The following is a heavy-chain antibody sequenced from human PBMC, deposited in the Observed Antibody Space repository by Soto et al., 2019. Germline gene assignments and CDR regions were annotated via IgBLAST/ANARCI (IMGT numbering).Heavy chain of an antibody. V-gene: IGHV3-48*03. J-gene: IGHJ6*02. CDR3: ARDNNAGVLMVYAPGEGYYYGMDV. CDR2: ISSSGSTI. Sequence: EVQLVESGGGLVQPGGSLRLSCAASGFTFSSYEMNWVRQAPGKGLEWVSYISSSGSTIYYADSVKGRFTISRDNAKNSLYLQMNSLRAEDTAVYYCARDNNAGVLMVYAPGEGYYYGMDVWGQGTTVTVSS. CDR1: GFTFSSYE. D-gene: IGHD2-8*01.